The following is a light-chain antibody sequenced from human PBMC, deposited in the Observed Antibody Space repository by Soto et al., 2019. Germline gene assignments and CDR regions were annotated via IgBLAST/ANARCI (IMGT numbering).Light chain of an antibody. J-gene: IGLJ1*01. V-gene: IGLV3-21*02. CDR2: DDS. Sequence: SYVVTQPPSVSVAPGQTARITCGGNNIGSNSVHWYQQKPGQAPVLVVYDDSDRPSGIPERFSGSNSGNTATLTLSRVEAGDEADYYCQVWDSGTDHYVFGTGTKLTVL. CDR3: QVWDSGTDHYV. CDR1: NIGSNS.